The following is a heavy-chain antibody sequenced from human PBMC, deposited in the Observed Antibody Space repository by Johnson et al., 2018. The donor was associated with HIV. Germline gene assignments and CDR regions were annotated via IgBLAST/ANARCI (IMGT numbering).Heavy chain of an antibody. CDR1: GFTFNSYA. V-gene: IGHV3-23*04. Sequence: VQLVESGGGLVQPGGSLRLSCAASGFTFNSYAMSWVRQGPGKGLEWVAAISGSGGSTYYADSVKGRFTISRDNSKNTLYLQMNSLRAEDTAVYYCAKERAYIRTFDIWGQGTLVTVSS. J-gene: IGHJ3*02. CDR3: AKERAYIRTFDI. CDR2: ISGSGGST. D-gene: IGHD5-18*01.